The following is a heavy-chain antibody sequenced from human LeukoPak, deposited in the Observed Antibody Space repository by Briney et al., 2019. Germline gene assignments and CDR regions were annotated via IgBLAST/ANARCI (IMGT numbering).Heavy chain of an antibody. CDR3: ARDRYCSSTTCYDNFDY. J-gene: IGHJ4*02. Sequence: GGSLRLSCAASGFTFSSSSMNWVRQAPGKGLEWVSSISSSSTYIYYADSVKGRFTISRDYAKNSLYLQMNSLRAEDTAVYYCARDRYCSSTTCYDNFDYWGQGTLVTVSS. CDR2: ISSSSTYI. V-gene: IGHV3-21*01. D-gene: IGHD2-2*01. CDR1: GFTFSSSS.